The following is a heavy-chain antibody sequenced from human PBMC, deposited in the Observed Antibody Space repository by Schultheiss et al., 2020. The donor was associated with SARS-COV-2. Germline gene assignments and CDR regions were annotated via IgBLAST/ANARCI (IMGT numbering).Heavy chain of an antibody. J-gene: IGHJ4*02. CDR3: ANGGVTTLSRRTLEF. V-gene: IGHV3-74*01. CDR1: GFTFSSYW. Sequence: GESLKISCAASGFTFSSYWMHWVRQAPGKGLVWVSRINSDGSSTSYADSVKGRFTISRDNAKNSLYLQMNSLRAEDTAVYYCANGGVTTLSRRTLEFWGQGTLVTVSS. D-gene: IGHD2-8*01. CDR2: INSDGSST.